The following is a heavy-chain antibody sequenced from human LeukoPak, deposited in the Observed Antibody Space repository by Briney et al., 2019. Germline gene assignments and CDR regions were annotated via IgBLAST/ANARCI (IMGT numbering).Heavy chain of an antibody. D-gene: IGHD2-8*01. V-gene: IGHV1-18*01. CDR3: ARVGLDIVLMVYAHFDY. Sequence: ASVKVSCKASGYTFTSYGISWVRQAPGQGLEWMRWISAYNGNTNYAQKLQGRVTMTTDTSTSTAYMELRSLRSDDTAVYYCARVGLDIVLMVYAHFDYWGQGTLVTVSS. CDR2: ISAYNGNT. J-gene: IGHJ4*02. CDR1: GYTFTSYG.